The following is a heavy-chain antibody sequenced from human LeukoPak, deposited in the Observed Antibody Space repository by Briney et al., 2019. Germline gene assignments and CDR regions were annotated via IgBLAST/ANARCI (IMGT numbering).Heavy chain of an antibody. J-gene: IGHJ4*02. Sequence: GGSLRLSCAASGFTFSTYSMNWVRQAPGKGLEWVSYISSGGSTIYYADSVKGRFTISRDKSNNTLYLQMNSLRPEDTAVYYCAKDRSGDSYGPQEFDYWGQGTLVTVSS. D-gene: IGHD5-18*01. V-gene: IGHV3-48*01. CDR3: AKDRSGDSYGPQEFDY. CDR2: ISSGGSTI. CDR1: GFTFSTYS.